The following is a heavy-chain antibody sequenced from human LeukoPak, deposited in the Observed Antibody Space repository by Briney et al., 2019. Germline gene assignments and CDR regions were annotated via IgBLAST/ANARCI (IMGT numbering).Heavy chain of an antibody. Sequence: GGSRRLSCAASGFDLSSYWMSWVRQAPGRGLEWVANIKQDGGAKNYVDSVKGRFTISRDNAKNSLYLQMNSLRVEDTAVYYCTRGSGWFPDYWGQGTLVTVSS. CDR3: TRGSGWFPDY. J-gene: IGHJ4*02. CDR2: IKQDGGAK. D-gene: IGHD6-19*01. CDR1: GFDLSSYW. V-gene: IGHV3-7*04.